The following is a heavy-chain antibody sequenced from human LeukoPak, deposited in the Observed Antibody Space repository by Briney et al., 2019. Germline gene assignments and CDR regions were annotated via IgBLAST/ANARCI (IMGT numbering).Heavy chain of an antibody. V-gene: IGHV3-23*01. CDR2: IGRSGDTT. CDR1: GFTFTNYA. J-gene: IGHJ4*02. CDR3: ADSNYWYPDDY. D-gene: IGHD4-11*01. Sequence: PGGALRLSCAASGFTFTNYAMRWVRQAPGKGREWVSSIGRSGDTTYYADSVLGRFTISRDNSKNTLYLQMNSLRAEDTAIYYCADSNYWYPDDYWGQGTLVTVSS.